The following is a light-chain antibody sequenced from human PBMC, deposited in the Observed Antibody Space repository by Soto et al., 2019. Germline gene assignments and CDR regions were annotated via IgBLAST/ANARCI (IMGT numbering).Light chain of an antibody. CDR1: QSVSSSY. Sequence: EIVLTQSPGTLSLSPGERATLSCRASQSVSSSYFAWYQQKPGQAPSLLVYGASNRATGIPDRFSGSGSGTDFTLTISSLEAEDFAVYYCQQYGSTPRTFGQGTKVEIK. CDR2: GAS. CDR3: QQYGSTPRT. J-gene: IGKJ1*01. V-gene: IGKV3-20*01.